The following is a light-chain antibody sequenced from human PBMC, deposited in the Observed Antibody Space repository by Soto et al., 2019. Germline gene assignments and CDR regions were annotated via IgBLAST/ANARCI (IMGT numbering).Light chain of an antibody. V-gene: IGKV3-15*01. CDR2: GAS. J-gene: IGKJ3*01. CDR1: QSIRTN. Sequence: EIVLTQSPATLSVSAGGTVTLSCRASQSIRTNVAWYQQIPGQAPRLLVYGASTRATGVPARFSGSGSGIEFTLTISSLQSEDSAFYYCQQYFNWPPTWTFGPGTQVQIK. CDR3: QQYFNWPPTWT.